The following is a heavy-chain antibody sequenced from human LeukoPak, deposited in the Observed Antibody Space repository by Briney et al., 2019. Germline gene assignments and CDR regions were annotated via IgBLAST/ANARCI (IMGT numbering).Heavy chain of an antibody. CDR1: GGSISGYY. Sequence: SETLSLTCTVSGGSISGYYWSWIRQPPGKGLEWIGYIYYTGSTNYNPSLKGRVTMSVDTSKNQFSLSLSSVTPADTAVYYCSRVSLPANYASSGYYPFDYWGQGTLVTVSS. J-gene: IGHJ4*02. V-gene: IGHV4-59*01. CDR3: SRVSLPANYASSGYYPFDY. CDR2: IYYTGST. D-gene: IGHD3-22*01.